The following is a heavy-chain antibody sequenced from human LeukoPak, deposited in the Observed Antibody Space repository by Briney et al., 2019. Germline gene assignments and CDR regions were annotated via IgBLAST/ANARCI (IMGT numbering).Heavy chain of an antibody. CDR1: GFTFSSYS. J-gene: IGHJ6*02. D-gene: IGHD6-13*01. CDR3: ARGARSWGEYYYYGMDV. Sequence: PGGSLRLSCAASGFTFSSYSMNWVRQAPGKGLEWVSSISSSSYIYYADSVKGRFTISRDNAKNSLYLQMNSLRAEDTAVYYCARGARSWGEYYYYGMDVWGQGTTVTVSS. CDR2: ISSSSYI. V-gene: IGHV3-21*01.